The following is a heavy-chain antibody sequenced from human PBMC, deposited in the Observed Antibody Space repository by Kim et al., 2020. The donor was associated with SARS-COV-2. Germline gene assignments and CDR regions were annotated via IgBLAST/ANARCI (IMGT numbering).Heavy chain of an antibody. D-gene: IGHD3-10*01. CDR3: AKEPGGENDY. CDR2: ISYDGSNK. J-gene: IGHJ4*02. CDR1: GFTFSSYG. Sequence: GGSLRLSCAASGFTFSSYGMHWVRQAPGKGLEWVAVISYDGSNKYYADSVKGRFTISRDNSKNTLYLQMNSLRAEDTAVYYCAKEPGGENDYWGQGTLVTVSS. V-gene: IGHV3-30*18.